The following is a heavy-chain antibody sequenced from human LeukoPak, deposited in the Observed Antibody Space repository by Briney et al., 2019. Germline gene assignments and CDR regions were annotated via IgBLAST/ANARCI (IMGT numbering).Heavy chain of an antibody. CDR1: GFTFSFYS. CDR3: AREGNYDILTGYSDAFDI. D-gene: IGHD3-9*01. V-gene: IGHV3-21*01. Sequence: PGGSLRLTCAASGFTFSFYSMNWVRQAPGRGLEWVSSISSSGGNMYYADSVKGRFTISRDNAKNSLYLRMNSLRAEDTAVYYCAREGNYDILTGYSDAFDIWGQGTMVTVSS. J-gene: IGHJ3*02. CDR2: ISSSGGNM.